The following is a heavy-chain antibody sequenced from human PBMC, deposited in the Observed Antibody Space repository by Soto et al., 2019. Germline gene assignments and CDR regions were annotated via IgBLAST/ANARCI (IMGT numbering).Heavy chain of an antibody. Sequence: QVQLVQSGAEVKKPGASVKVSRKPSGYTFNTYYLHWVRQAPGQALEWMGVIHPSGGGTTYAQKFLGRVTVTRDTSTTTVFMELSSLRSDDTAVYYCARGGHIAVVTASFDYLGQGTLVTVSS. CDR2: IHPSGGGT. D-gene: IGHD2-21*02. V-gene: IGHV1-46*02. CDR1: GYTFNTYY. CDR3: ARGGHIAVVTASFDY. J-gene: IGHJ4*02.